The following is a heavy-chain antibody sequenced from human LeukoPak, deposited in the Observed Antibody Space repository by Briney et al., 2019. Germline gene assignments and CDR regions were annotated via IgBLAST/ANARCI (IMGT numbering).Heavy chain of an antibody. CDR3: ARDGGYDYQAFTN. V-gene: IGHV4-34*01. J-gene: IGHJ4*02. D-gene: IGHD5-12*01. CDR1: GGSFSGYY. Sequence: PSETLSLTCAVYGGSFSGYYWSWIRQPPGKGLEWIGEINHSGSTNYNPSLKSRVTISVDTSKNQFSLKLSSVTAADTAVYYCARDGGYDYQAFTNWGQGTLVTVSS. CDR2: INHSGST.